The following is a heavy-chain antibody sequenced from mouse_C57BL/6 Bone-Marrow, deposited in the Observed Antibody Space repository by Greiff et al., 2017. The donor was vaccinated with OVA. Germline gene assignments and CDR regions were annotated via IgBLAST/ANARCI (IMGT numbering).Heavy chain of an antibody. CDR3: ARWAVVTRGHWYFDV. Sequence: QVQLQQPGAELVRPGSSVKLSCKASGYTFTSYWMHWVKQRPIQGLEWIGNIDPSDSETHYNQKFKDKATLTVDKSSSTAYMQLSSLTSEDSAVYYCARWAVVTRGHWYFDVWGTGTTVTVSS. CDR1: GYTFTSYW. V-gene: IGHV1-52*01. J-gene: IGHJ1*03. D-gene: IGHD1-1*01. CDR2: IDPSDSET.